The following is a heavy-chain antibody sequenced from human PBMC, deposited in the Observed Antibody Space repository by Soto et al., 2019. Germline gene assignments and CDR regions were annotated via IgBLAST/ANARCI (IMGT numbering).Heavy chain of an antibody. CDR3: ASPLDPDGSGSYLGAFDI. V-gene: IGHV1-18*01. J-gene: IGHJ3*02. D-gene: IGHD3-10*01. Sequence: ASVKVSCKASGYTFTSYGISWVRQAPGQGLEWMGWINACNGNTKYSQKFQGRVTMTTDTSTSTAYMELSSLRSEDTAVYYCASPLDPDGSGSYLGAFDIWGQGTMVT. CDR2: INACNGNT. CDR1: GYTFTSYG.